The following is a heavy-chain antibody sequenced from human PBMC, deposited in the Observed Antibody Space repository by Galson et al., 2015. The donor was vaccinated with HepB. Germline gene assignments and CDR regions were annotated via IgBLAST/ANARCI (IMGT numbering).Heavy chain of an antibody. CDR3: ARDATNPSNIAAAGNPPGY. Sequence: SLRLSCAASGFTFSSYWMHWVRQGPGKGLVWVSRINSDGSSTSYADSVKGRFTISRDNAKNTLYLQMNSLRAEDTAVYYCARDATNPSNIAAAGNPPGYWGQGTLVTVSS. V-gene: IGHV3-74*01. J-gene: IGHJ4*02. CDR2: INSDGSST. D-gene: IGHD6-13*01. CDR1: GFTFSSYW.